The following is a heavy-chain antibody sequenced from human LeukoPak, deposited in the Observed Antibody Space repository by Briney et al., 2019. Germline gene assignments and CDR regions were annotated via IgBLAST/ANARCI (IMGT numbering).Heavy chain of an antibody. J-gene: IGHJ3*02. D-gene: IGHD2-15*01. V-gene: IGHV3-9*03. CDR1: GFTFDEYA. Sequence: QPGGSLRLSCAASGFTFDEYAMHWVRQAPGKGLEWVSGISWSRYIIEYADSARGRFTISRDNAKNSLFLQMNSLRAEDLAMYYCVRDHVGGSCVDCPLGDAFDTWGQGTMVTVSS. CDR2: ISWSRYII. CDR3: VRDHVGGSCVDCPLGDAFDT.